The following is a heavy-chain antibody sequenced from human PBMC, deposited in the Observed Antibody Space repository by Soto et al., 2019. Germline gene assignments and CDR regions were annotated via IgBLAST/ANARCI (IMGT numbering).Heavy chain of an antibody. CDR1: GDSVSSNTAA. CDR3: ARVSIPAAMPDYFDY. D-gene: IGHD2-2*01. Sequence: PSQTLSLTCAISGDSVSSNTAAWNWIRQSPSRNLEWLGRTYYNSTWYTDYAVSVKSRMTINADTSKNHFSLNLNSVTPEDTAVYYCARVSIPAAMPDYFDYWGQGTLVTVSS. V-gene: IGHV6-1*01. CDR2: TYYNSTWYT. J-gene: IGHJ4*02.